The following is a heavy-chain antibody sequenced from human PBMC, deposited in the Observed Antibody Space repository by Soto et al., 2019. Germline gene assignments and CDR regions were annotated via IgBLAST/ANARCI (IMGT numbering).Heavy chain of an antibody. Sequence: QVQLVESGGGVVQPGRSLRLSCAASGFTFSSYGMHWVRQAPGKGLEWVAVISYDGSNKYYADSVKGRFTISRDNSKNTLYLQMNSLRAEDTAVYYCAKPPRSSGWFVWWGQGTLVTVSS. CDR2: ISYDGSNK. V-gene: IGHV3-30*18. CDR1: GFTFSSYG. CDR3: AKPPRSSGWFVW. J-gene: IGHJ4*02. D-gene: IGHD6-19*01.